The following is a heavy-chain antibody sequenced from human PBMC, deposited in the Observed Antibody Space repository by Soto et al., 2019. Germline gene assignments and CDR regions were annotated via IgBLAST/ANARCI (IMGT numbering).Heavy chain of an antibody. J-gene: IGHJ3*02. Sequence: GGSLRLSCAASGFTFSSYSMNWVRQAPGKGLEWVSYISSSSSTIYYADSVEGRFTISRDNAKNSLYLQMNSLRAEDAAVYYCARDDSSIVVVPAAIPDAFDIWGQGTMVTVSS. V-gene: IGHV3-48*01. CDR2: ISSSSSTI. CDR3: ARDDSSIVVVPAAIPDAFDI. CDR1: GFTFSSYS. D-gene: IGHD2-2*02.